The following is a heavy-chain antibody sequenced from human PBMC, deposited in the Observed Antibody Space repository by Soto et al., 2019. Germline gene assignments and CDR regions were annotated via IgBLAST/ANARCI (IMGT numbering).Heavy chain of an antibody. Sequence: SETLSLTCAVSGGSISSGGYSWSWIRQPPGKRLEWIGDIYHTGRSSYNPSLTSRVAMSVDKSKNQFSLKLISVTAADTAVYYCARTEVPESSSWHPCDPWGQGTLVTVS. V-gene: IGHV4-30-2*01. CDR3: ARTEVPESSSWHPCDP. D-gene: IGHD6-13*01. CDR1: GGSISSGGYS. CDR2: IYHTGRS. J-gene: IGHJ5*02.